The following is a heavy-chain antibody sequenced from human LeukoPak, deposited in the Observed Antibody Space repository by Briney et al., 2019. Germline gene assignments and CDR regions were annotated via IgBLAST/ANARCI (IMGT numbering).Heavy chain of an antibody. CDR2: IYHTGST. CDR3: VGSTPYGSGTYFDY. D-gene: IGHD3-10*01. J-gene: IGHJ4*02. Sequence: SETLSLTCTVSGGSISSYYWSWIRQPPGKGLEWIGSIYHTGSTYYNPSLKRRVTISVDTSKNHFSLNLKSVTAADTAVYYCVGSTPYGSGTYFDYWGQGTLVTVSS. V-gene: IGHV4-59*04. CDR1: GGSISSYY.